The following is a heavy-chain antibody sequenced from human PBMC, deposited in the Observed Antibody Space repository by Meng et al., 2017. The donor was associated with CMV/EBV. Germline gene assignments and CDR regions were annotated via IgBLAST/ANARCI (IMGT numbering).Heavy chain of an antibody. CDR3: ARDCSSTSCSPAFDY. D-gene: IGHD2-2*01. Sequence: GESLKISCAASGFTFSSYWMHWVRQAPGKGLEWVANIKQDGSEKYYVDSVKGRFTISRDNAKNSLYLQMNSLRAEDTAVYYCARDCSSTSCSPAFDYWGQGTLVTVSS. J-gene: IGHJ4*02. V-gene: IGHV3-7*01. CDR1: GFTFSSYW. CDR2: IKQDGSEK.